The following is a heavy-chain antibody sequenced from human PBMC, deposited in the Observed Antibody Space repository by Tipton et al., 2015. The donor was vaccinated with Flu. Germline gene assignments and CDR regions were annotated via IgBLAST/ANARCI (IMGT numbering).Heavy chain of an antibody. CDR1: GFTFGSYG. CDR3: AREFEEFYFDC. J-gene: IGHJ4*02. Sequence: SLRLSCAASGFTFGSYGMHWVRQAPGKGLEWVAFMWFDGSNIQYGDSVKGRFTISRDNSKNTLYLQMNSLRGEDTAVYFCAREFEEFYFDCWGRGTLVIASS. V-gene: IGHV3-33*08. D-gene: IGHD3-10*01. CDR2: MWFDGSNI.